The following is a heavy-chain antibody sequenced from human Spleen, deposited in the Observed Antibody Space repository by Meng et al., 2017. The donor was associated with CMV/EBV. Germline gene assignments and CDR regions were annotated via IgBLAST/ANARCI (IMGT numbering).Heavy chain of an antibody. J-gene: IGHJ4*02. CDR3: ARGVGKRTVSSYFDH. D-gene: IGHD5/OR15-5a*01. Sequence: ASVKVSCKASSYTFTTYAFSWVRQAPGQGLEWMGWISANNDNTNYAQKLQGRVTMTTDTSTTTAYMELRSLRSDDTAVYYCARGVGKRTVSSYFDHWGQGTPVTVSS. CDR1: SYTFTTYA. CDR2: ISANNDNT. V-gene: IGHV1-18*01.